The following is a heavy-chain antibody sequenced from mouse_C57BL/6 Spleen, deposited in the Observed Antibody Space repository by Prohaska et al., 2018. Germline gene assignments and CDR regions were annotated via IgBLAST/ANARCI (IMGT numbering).Heavy chain of an antibody. J-gene: IGHJ2*01. CDR1: GYTFTSYW. D-gene: IGHD1-1*01. V-gene: IGHV1-50*01. CDR3: ARITTVVAADY. CDR2: IDPSDSYT. Sequence: VLLSCKASGYTFTSYWLQWVKQRPGLGLEWIGEIDPSDSYTNYNQKFKGKATLTVDTSSSTAYMQLSSLTSEDSAVYYCARITTVVAADYWGQGTTLTVSS.